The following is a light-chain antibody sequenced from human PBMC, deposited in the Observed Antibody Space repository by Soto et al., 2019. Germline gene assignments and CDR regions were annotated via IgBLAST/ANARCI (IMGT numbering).Light chain of an antibody. CDR2: GNN. CDR1: SSNIGGNT. J-gene: IGLJ1*01. Sequence: QSVLTQPPSASGTPGQGVTISCSGSSSNIGGNTVNWYQQLPGTAPKLLIYGNNQRPSGVPDRFSGYKSGTSASLAINGLQSEDEADYYCAAWDDSLNEGVFGTGTKVTVL. CDR3: AAWDDSLNEGV. V-gene: IGLV1-44*01.